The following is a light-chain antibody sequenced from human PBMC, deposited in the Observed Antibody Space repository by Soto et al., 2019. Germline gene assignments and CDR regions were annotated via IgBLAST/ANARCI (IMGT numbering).Light chain of an antibody. J-gene: IGKJ1*01. CDR3: LQGNNTFWT. V-gene: IGKV1-39*01. Sequence: DIQLTQSPSSLSASPGESATVTCRASHTIGTYLHWYQQRPGKAPKVLISSASNLPSGVPSRFSGSGSGTHFTLTISSLQPEDFAIYYCLQGNNTFWTFGQGTKVEIK. CDR1: HTIGTY. CDR2: SAS.